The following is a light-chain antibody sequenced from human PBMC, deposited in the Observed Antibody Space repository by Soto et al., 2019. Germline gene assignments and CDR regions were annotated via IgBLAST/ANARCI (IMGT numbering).Light chain of an antibody. Sequence: QSALTQPASVSGSPGQSITISCTGTSSDVGGYNYVSWYQQHPGKAPKLMIYEVSNRPSGVSNRFSGSKSGNTASLTISGLQAEDEADHYCSSYTRNSTLVFGGGTKLTVL. J-gene: IGLJ2*01. CDR1: SSDVGGYNY. CDR2: EVS. CDR3: SSYTRNSTLV. V-gene: IGLV2-14*01.